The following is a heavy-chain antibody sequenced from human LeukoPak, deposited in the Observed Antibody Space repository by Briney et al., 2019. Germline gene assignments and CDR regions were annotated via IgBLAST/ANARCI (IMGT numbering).Heavy chain of an antibody. J-gene: IGHJ4*02. V-gene: IGHV3-30*04. CDR2: ISYDGSNK. D-gene: IGHD3-22*01. CDR1: GFTFSSYA. CDR3: AKDYSDSSGYFRVSHVFDF. Sequence: GRSLRLSCAASGFTFSSYAMHWVRQAPGKGLEWVAVISYDGSNKYYADSVKGRFTISRDNSKNTLYLQMNSLRAEDTAVYYCAKDYSDSSGYFRVSHVFDFWGQGTLVTVSS.